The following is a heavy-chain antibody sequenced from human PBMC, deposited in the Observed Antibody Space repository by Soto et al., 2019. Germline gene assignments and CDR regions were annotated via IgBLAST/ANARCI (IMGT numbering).Heavy chain of an antibody. CDR1: GYTFTIYD. V-gene: IGHV1-2*04. Sequence: ASVKVSCKPSGYTFTIYDINWVRQATGQGLEWMGWINPNSGGTNYAQKFQGWVTMTRDTSISTAYMELSRLRSDDTAVYYCARESGSRSWYAVNDFDYWGQGTLVTVSS. CDR2: INPNSGGT. J-gene: IGHJ4*02. CDR3: ARESGSRSWYAVNDFDY. D-gene: IGHD6-13*01.